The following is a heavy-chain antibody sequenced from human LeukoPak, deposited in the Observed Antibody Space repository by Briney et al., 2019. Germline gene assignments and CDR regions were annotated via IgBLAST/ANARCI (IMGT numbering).Heavy chain of an antibody. V-gene: IGHV4-30-4*08. D-gene: IGHD3-10*01. CDR3: ARASCTPGGGDY. Sequence: SETLSLTCTVSGGSISSGDYYWSWIRQPPGKGLEWIGYIYYSGSTYYNPSLKSRVTISVDTSKNQFSLKLSSVTAADTAVYYCARASCTPGGGDYWGQGTLVTVSS. CDR2: IYYSGST. CDR1: GGSISSGDYY. J-gene: IGHJ4*02.